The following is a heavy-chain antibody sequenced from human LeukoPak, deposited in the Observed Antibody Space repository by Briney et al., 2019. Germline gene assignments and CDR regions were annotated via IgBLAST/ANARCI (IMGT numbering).Heavy chain of an antibody. D-gene: IGHD5-24*01. Sequence: GGSLRLSCAASGFTFSSYAMSWVRQAPGKGLEWVSAISGSGGSTYYADSVKGRFTISRDNSKNTLYLQMNSLRAEDTAVYYCATVEMATIKLDYWGQGTLVTVSS. V-gene: IGHV3-23*01. J-gene: IGHJ4*02. CDR1: GFTFSSYA. CDR2: ISGSGGST. CDR3: ATVEMATIKLDY.